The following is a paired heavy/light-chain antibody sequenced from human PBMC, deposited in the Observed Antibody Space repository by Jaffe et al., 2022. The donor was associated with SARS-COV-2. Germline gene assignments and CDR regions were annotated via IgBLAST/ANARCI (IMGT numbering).Light chain of an antibody. CDR1: GSDVGSFNF. J-gene: IGLJ1*01. V-gene: IGLV2-23*02. CDR2: EVT. CDR3: SSYAGRDTYV. Sequence: QSALTQPASVSGSRGQSITISCTGTGSDVGSFNFVSWYQQKPGKAPKLIISEVTKRPSGVSNRFSGSKSGNTASLTISGLQAEDEADYYCSSYAGRDTYVFGTGTQVTVL.
Heavy chain of an antibody. D-gene: IGHD1-20*01. CDR2: VNPLSGKT. V-gene: IGHV1-8*01. Sequence: QVQLVQSGAEVKKPGASVKVSCKASGYTFTNYDIHWVRQAPGQGLEWVGWVNPLSGKTGSTQNLQGRVTMTRDISISTAYMELSSLRSDDTAVYFCGRNNNGSPSDYWGQGSLVTVS. CDR1: GYTFTNYD. J-gene: IGHJ4*02. CDR3: GRNNNGSPSDY.